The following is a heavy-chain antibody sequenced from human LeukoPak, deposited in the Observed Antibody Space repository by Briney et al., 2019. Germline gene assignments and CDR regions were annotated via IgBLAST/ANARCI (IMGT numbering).Heavy chain of an antibody. CDR3: ARDRGGYYDSSGYHDY. Sequence: PGGSLRLSCAASGFTFSSYSMNWVRQAPGKGLEWVSSISSSSSYIYYADSVKGRFTISRDNAKNSLYLQMNSLRAEDTALYYCARDRGGYYDSSGYHDYWGQGTLVTVSS. J-gene: IGHJ4*02. D-gene: IGHD3-22*01. V-gene: IGHV3-21*04. CDR1: GFTFSSYS. CDR2: ISSSSSYI.